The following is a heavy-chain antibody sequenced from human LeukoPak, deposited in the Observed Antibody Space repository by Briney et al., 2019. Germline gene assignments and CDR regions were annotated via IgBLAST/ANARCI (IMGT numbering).Heavy chain of an antibody. J-gene: IGHJ4*02. CDR1: GFTVSSNY. Sequence: GGSLRLSCAASGFTVSSNYMSWVRQVPGKGLEWVSVIYSGGSTYYADSVKGRFTISRDNSKNTLYLQMNSLRAEDTAVYYCARDYGSGSYYTMGYWGQGTLVTVSS. V-gene: IGHV3-66*01. CDR3: ARDYGSGSYYTMGY. D-gene: IGHD3-10*01. CDR2: IYSGGST.